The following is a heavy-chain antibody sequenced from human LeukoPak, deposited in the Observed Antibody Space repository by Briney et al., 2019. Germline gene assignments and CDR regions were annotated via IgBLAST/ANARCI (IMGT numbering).Heavy chain of an antibody. Sequence: QAGGSLRHSCAASGFTFSSYAMHWVRQAPGKGLEWVAVISYDGSNKYYADSVKGRFTISRDNSKNTLYLQMNSLRAEDTAVYYCARDLEYSYGYGYYGMDVWGQGTTVTVSS. CDR1: GFTFSSYA. CDR3: ARDLEYSYGYGYYGMDV. D-gene: IGHD5-18*01. CDR2: ISYDGSNK. V-gene: IGHV3-30-3*01. J-gene: IGHJ6*02.